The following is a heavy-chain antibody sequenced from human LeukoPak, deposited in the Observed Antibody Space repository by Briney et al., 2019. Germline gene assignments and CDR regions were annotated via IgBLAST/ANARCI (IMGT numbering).Heavy chain of an antibody. D-gene: IGHD5-18*01. CDR3: AKDALRNVDVDTPMVAFFGPYDY. CDR2: IYSGGST. CDR1: GFTVSSNY. J-gene: IGHJ4*02. Sequence: PGGSLRLSCAASGFTVSSNYMSWVRQAPGKGLEWVSVIYSGGSTYYADSVKGRLTISRDNSKNTLYLQMNSLRAEDTAVYSCAKDALRNVDVDTPMVAFFGPYDYWGQGTLVTVSS. V-gene: IGHV3-66*01.